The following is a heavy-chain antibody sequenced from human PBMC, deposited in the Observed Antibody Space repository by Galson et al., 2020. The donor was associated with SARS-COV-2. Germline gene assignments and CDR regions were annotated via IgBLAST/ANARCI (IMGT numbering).Heavy chain of an antibody. CDR1: GFTFSYYA. V-gene: IGHV3-30*04. Sequence: QLGESLKISCAASGFTFSYYAIHWVRQAPGKGLEWVAVVSFDGGDKYYAGSVEGRFIISRDNSYNTLFLQMNSLKPEDTAVYYCATLRHCSGGACHKVFTDGPAGDDYWGQGTLVTVSS. D-gene: IGHD2-15*01. J-gene: IGHJ4*02. CDR3: ATLRHCSGGACHKVFTDGPAGDDY. CDR2: VSFDGGDK.